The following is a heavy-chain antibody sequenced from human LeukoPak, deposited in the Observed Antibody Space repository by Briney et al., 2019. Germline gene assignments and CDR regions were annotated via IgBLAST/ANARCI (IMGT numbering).Heavy chain of an antibody. J-gene: IGHJ6*03. V-gene: IGHV3-30*04. CDR3: ARGAHYSMDV. CDR1: GFTFSSYA. CDR2: ISYDGSNK. Sequence: GRSLRLSCAASGFTFSSYAMHWVRQAPGKGLEWVAVISYDGSNKYYADSVKGRFTISRDNSKNTLYLQMNSLRAEDTAVYYCARGAHYSMDVWGKGTTVTVSS.